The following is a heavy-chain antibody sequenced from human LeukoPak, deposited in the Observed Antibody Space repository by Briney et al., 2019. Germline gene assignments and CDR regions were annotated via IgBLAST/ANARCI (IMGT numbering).Heavy chain of an antibody. CDR1: GFTVSSNS. V-gene: IGHV3-53*01. Sequence: GGSLRLSCTVSGFTVSSNSMSWVRQAPGKGLEWVSFIYSDNTHYSDSVKGRFTISRDNSKNTLYLQMNSLRAEDTAVYYCARRAGAYSRPYDYWGQRTLVTVSS. CDR3: ARRAGAYSRPYDY. CDR2: IYSDNT. J-gene: IGHJ4*01. D-gene: IGHD4/OR15-4a*01.